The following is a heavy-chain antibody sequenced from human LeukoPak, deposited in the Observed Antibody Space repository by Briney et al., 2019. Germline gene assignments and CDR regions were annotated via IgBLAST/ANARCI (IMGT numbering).Heavy chain of an antibody. V-gene: IGHV4-59*01. CDR3: ARAGSRFDY. CDR2: VYYSGST. J-gene: IGHJ4*02. D-gene: IGHD7-27*01. Sequence: PSETLSLTCTVSNGSISSYYWSWIRQPPGKGLEWIGYVYYSGSTNYNPSLKSRVTISVDTSKNQFSLKLSSVTAADTAVYYCARAGSRFDYWGQGTLVTVSS. CDR1: NGSISSYY.